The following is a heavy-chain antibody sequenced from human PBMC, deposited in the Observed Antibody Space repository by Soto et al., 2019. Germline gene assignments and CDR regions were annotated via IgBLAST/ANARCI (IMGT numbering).Heavy chain of an antibody. Sequence: SETLSLTCTVSGGSISSYYWSWIRQPPGKGLEWIGYIYYSGSTNYNPSLKSRVTISVDTSKNQFSLKLSSVTAADTAVYYCARGTYDFWSGYYPSYGMDVWVQGTTVTVSS. CDR2: IYYSGST. V-gene: IGHV4-59*01. CDR3: ARGTYDFWSGYYPSYGMDV. J-gene: IGHJ6*02. CDR1: GGSISSYY. D-gene: IGHD3-3*01.